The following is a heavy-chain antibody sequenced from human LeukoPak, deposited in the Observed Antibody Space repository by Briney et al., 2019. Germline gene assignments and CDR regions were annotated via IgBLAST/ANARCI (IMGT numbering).Heavy chain of an antibody. CDR2: IYPSGGST. CDR1: GYTFTNYC. V-gene: IGHV1-46*01. CDR3: ARSGGEGLNWFDP. D-gene: IGHD3-16*01. Sequence: ASVKVSCKASGYTFTNYCMHWVRQAPGQELEWMGIIYPSGGSTSYAQKFQGRVTMTRDTSTSTVYMELSSLRSEDTAVYYCARSGGEGLNWFDPWGQGTLVTVSS. J-gene: IGHJ5*02.